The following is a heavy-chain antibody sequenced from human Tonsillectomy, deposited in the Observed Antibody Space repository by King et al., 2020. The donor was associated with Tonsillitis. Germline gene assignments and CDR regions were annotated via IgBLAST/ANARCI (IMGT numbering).Heavy chain of an antibody. CDR3: TRGSGDYDTYYYYGLDV. CDR1: RFIFVDYA. Sequence: VQLVESGGGLVQPGRSLRLSCTASRFIFVDYAISWFRQAPGKGLEWVGFIRSTAFGGTTEDAASVRGRFFISRDDSRSIAYLQMNSLKSEDTGVYFCTRGSGDYDTYYYYGLDVWGQGTTVTVSS. J-gene: IGHJ6*02. V-gene: IGHV3-49*03. D-gene: IGHD4-17*01. CDR2: IRSTAFGGTT.